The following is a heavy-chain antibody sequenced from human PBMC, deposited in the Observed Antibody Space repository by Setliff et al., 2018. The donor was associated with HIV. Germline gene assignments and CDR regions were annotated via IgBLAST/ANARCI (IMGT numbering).Heavy chain of an antibody. V-gene: IGHV5-51*01. J-gene: IGHJ4*02. CDR1: GNSFADFW. CDR2: IYPGDSDT. CDR3: VRRDGYKFDY. D-gene: IGHD5-12*01. Sequence: PGESLKISCHLSGNSFADFWIGWVRQMPGKGLEWVGFIYPGDSDTRYSPSFRGQVTISADKSTTTAYLAWASLKASDTAMYYCVRRDGYKFDYWGQGTLVTVSS.